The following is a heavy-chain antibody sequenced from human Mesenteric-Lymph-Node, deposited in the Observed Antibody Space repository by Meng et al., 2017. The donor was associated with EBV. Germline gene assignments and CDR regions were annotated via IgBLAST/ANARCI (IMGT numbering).Heavy chain of an antibody. D-gene: IGHD4-23*01. V-gene: IGHV1-18*01. CDR2: ISADNGNT. Sequence: QGQLVQPGAEVKKPGASVKVSCKASGYRFNTYGISWVRQAPGQGLEWMGWISADNGNTIFAQKFQGRVTMTADSSTSTAYMEVTSLTSDDTAVYYCASGNSGINFDYWGQGTLVTVSS. CDR3: ASGNSGINFDY. J-gene: IGHJ4*02. CDR1: GYRFNTYG.